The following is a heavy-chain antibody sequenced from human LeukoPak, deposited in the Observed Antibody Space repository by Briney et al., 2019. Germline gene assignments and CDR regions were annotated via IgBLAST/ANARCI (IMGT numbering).Heavy chain of an antibody. CDR2: IGNAGDT. J-gene: IGHJ4*02. D-gene: IGHD3-22*01. CDR1: GFTFSTYD. Sequence: PGGSLRLSCAASGFTFSTYDMHWVRQAPGKGLEWLSGIGNAGDTYYAGSVKGRFTVSRDNAKNSLYLQMNSLRVGDTAVYYCAGAEGSGYYDLWYNYWGQGTLVTVSS. V-gene: IGHV3-13*01. CDR3: AGAEGSGYYDLWYNY.